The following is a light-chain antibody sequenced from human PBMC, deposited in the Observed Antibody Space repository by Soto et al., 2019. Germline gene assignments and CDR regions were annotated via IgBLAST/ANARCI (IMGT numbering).Light chain of an antibody. CDR1: QSVSSSY. Sequence: EIELTPSPGTLSLSPGKIATLSCRASQSVSSSYLVWYQQKPAQAPRLLIYGASSRATIIPDRFSGSWSGTDFTLTISRLEPEDFAVYYCQQYGSSPAFGQGTKVDIK. CDR3: QQYGSSPA. V-gene: IGKV3-20*01. CDR2: GAS. J-gene: IGKJ1*01.